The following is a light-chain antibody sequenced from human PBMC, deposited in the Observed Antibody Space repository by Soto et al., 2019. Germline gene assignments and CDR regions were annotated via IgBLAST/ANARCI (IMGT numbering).Light chain of an antibody. V-gene: IGLV2-14*01. CDR2: EVT. CDR1: SSDVGGYDY. J-gene: IGLJ1*01. Sequence: QSVLAQPASVSGSPGQSITISCTGTSSDVGGYDYVSWYQQHPDKAPKLIIYEVTDRPSGVSSRFSGSKSGNTASLTISGLQAEDEADYYCTSLTSGSTRVFGTGTWSPS. CDR3: TSLTSGSTRV.